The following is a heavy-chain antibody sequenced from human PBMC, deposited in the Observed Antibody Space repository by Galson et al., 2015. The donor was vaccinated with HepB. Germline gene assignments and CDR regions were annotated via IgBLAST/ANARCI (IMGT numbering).Heavy chain of an antibody. CDR1: GYPFTKFA. Sequence: SVKVSCKASGYPFTKFAIHWVRQAPGQRLEWMGWINAGSGNTKYSQKIQGRVTITRDTSASTAYMELSSLRSEDTAVYYCGRGWVDYWGQGTLVTVSS. CDR2: INAGSGNT. D-gene: IGHD1-26*01. V-gene: IGHV1-3*01. CDR3: GRGWVDY. J-gene: IGHJ4*02.